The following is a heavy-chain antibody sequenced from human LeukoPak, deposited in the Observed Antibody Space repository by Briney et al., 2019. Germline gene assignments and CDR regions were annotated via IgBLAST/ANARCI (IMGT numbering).Heavy chain of an antibody. Sequence: GGSLRLSCAASGFTFSTYAMSWVRQAPGKGLEWVSSISSSSSYIYYADSVKGRFTISRDNAKNSLYLQMNSLRAEDTAVYYCAVWEIGDYWGQGTLVTVSS. D-gene: IGHD1-26*01. V-gene: IGHV3-21*01. CDR2: ISSSSSYI. J-gene: IGHJ4*02. CDR3: AVWEIGDY. CDR1: GFTFSTYA.